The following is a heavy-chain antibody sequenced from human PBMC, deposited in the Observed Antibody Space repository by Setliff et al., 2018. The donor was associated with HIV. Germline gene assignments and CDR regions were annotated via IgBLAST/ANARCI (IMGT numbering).Heavy chain of an antibody. D-gene: IGHD3-3*01. CDR1: GDSVTSGGFF. CDR2: MFYSGTT. CDR3: ASEKKAWSVSDSFYEY. V-gene: IGHV4-31*03. J-gene: IGHJ4*02. Sequence: PSETLSLTCSVSGDSVTSGGFFWSWIRQRPEKGLEWIGHMFYSGTTYYSPSLKSRVRISRDTSENQFSLKLTSVTAADTAVYYCASEKKAWSVSDSFYEYWGQGVPVTVSS.